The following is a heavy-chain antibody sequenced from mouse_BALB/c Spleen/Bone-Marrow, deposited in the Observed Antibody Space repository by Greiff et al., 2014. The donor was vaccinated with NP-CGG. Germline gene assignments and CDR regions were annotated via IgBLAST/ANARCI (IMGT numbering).Heavy chain of an antibody. CDR2: IYPGNSDT. CDR3: TTLARNYFDY. V-gene: IGHV1-5*01. CDR1: GYTFTSYW. J-gene: IGHJ2*01. Sequence: EVQLQQSGTVLARPGASVKMSCKASGYTFTSYWMHWVKQRPGQGLEWIATIYPGNSDTTYNQKFKGKAKLTAVTSTSTAYMELSSLTNEDSAVYYCTTLARNYFDYWGQGTTLTVSS.